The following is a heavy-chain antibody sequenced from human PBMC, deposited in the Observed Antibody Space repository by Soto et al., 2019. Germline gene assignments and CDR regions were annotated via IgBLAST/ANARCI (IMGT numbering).Heavy chain of an antibody. J-gene: IGHJ4*02. CDR2: IGSGGTT. CDR3: AKLVILYYFDS. D-gene: IGHD3-10*01. Sequence: GSLRLSCAASGFTFSTYAVAWVRQTPGKGLEWVSSIGSGGTTYYADSVKGRFTISRDNSKSTLYLQMDSLRAEDTAVYYCAKLVILYYFDSWGQGTLVTVSS. V-gene: IGHV3-23*01. CDR1: GFTFSTYA.